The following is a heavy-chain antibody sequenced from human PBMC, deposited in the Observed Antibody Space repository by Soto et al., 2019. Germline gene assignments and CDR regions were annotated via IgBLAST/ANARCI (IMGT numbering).Heavy chain of an antibody. Sequence: PERSLRLSCTASGFTFGDYAMSWFRQAPGKGLEWVGFIRSKAYGGTTEYVAAVKGRFTISRDESKGIAYLQMNSLKTEDSAVYYCTRHAGYSMSWYVDDYYGMDVWGQGTAVTVS. CDR1: GFTFGDYA. V-gene: IGHV3-49*03. J-gene: IGHJ6*02. CDR3: TRHAGYSMSWYVDDYYGMDV. D-gene: IGHD6-13*01. CDR2: IRSKAYGGTT.